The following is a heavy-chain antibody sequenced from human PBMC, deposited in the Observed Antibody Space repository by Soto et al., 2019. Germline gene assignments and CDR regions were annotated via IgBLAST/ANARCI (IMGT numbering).Heavy chain of an antibody. D-gene: IGHD1-1*01. CDR1: GGTFRSYA. CDR3: AREQPSTYYFDY. J-gene: IGHJ4*02. V-gene: IGHV1-46*01. Sequence: ASVKLSCKASGGTFRSYASSWVRQAPGQGLEYMGIINPSSGGTVYAQKFQGRVTMTRDTFTSTVYMELSSLTSEDTATYYCAREQPSTYYFDYWGQGTLVTVS. CDR2: INPSSGGT.